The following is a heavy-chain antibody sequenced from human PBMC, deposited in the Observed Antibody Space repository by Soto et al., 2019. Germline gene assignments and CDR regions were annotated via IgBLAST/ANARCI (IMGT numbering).Heavy chain of an antibody. D-gene: IGHD1-1*01. V-gene: IGHV1-18*01. Sequence: ASVKVSCKASGYTFTSYGISWVRQAPGQGLEWMGWTSAYNGNTNYAQKLQGRVTMTTDTSTSTAYMELRSLRSDDTAVYYCAKLYYYYYGMDVWGQGTTVTVSS. CDR3: AKLYYYYYGMDV. CDR2: TSAYNGNT. J-gene: IGHJ6*02. CDR1: GYTFTSYG.